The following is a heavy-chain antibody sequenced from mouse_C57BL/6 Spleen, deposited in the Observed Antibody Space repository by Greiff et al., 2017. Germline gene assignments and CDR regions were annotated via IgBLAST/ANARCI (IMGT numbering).Heavy chain of an antibody. CDR1: GYTFTSYW. CDR3: ARGDYGSSYAAY. CDR2: IDPSDSYT. J-gene: IGHJ3*01. Sequence: QVQLQQPGAELVKPGASVKLSCKASGYTFTSYWMQWVKQRPGQGLEWIGEIDPSDSYTNYNQKFKGKATLTVDTSSSTAYMQLSSLTSEDSAVYYCARGDYGSSYAAYWGQGTLVTVSA. V-gene: IGHV1-50*01. D-gene: IGHD1-1*01.